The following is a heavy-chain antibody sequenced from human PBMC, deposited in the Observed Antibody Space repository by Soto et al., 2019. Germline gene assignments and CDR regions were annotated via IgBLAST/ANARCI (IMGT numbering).Heavy chain of an antibody. CDR1: GFTLSSYG. D-gene: IGHD1-1*01. CDR2: ISYDGKVA. V-gene: IGHV3-30*18. Sequence: QVQLVESGGGVVQPGRSLRLSCAASGFTLSSYGMHWVRQAPGKGLEWVTVISYDGKVAYYADSVKGRFTISRDNSKNTLYLQMNSLRTEDTAMYYCAKEGPITNWYFDYWGQGTLVTVSS. CDR3: AKEGPITNWYFDY. J-gene: IGHJ4*02.